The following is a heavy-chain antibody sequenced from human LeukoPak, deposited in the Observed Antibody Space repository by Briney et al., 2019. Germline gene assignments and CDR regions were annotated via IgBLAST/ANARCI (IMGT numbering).Heavy chain of an antibody. CDR3: ARDVDPPNNWFDP. J-gene: IGHJ5*02. D-gene: IGHD5-12*01. V-gene: IGHV4-30-4*08. CDR2: IYYSGST. Sequence: SETLSLTCTVSGGSISSGDYYWSWIRQPPGKGLEWIGYIYYSGSTYYNPSHKSRVTISVDTSKNQFSLKLSSVTAADTAVYYCARDVDPPNNWFDPWGQGTLVTVSS. CDR1: GGSISSGDYY.